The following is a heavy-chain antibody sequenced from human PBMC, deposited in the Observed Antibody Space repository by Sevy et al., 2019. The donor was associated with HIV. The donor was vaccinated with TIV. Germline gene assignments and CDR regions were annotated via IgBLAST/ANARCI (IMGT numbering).Heavy chain of an antibody. CDR2: IYSDDST. J-gene: IGHJ6*02. Sequence: GGSLRLSCAASGFNFRTYSMNWVRQAPGKGPEWVSVIYSDDSTYYADSVKGRFTISRDNSKNTLYLQMHSLRAEDTAVYYCAKVGQFGWYLRGANYGMDVWGQGTTVTVSS. D-gene: IGHD1-26*01. CDR3: AKVGQFGWYLRGANYGMDV. V-gene: IGHV3-53*01. CDR1: GFNFRTYS.